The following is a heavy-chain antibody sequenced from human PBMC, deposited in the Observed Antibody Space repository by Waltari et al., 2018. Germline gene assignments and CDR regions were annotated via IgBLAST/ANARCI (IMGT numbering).Heavy chain of an antibody. CDR3: ATYNLGFIYYRGLDV. V-gene: IGHV3-23*01. CDR1: GFRFSDFA. Sequence: EVQLLESGGGLVQPGGSLRLSCEASGFRFSDFAMSWVRQAPGRGRGWVAAITKTGDDTYSADSVRGRLTVSRDNSKNTLYVQMNSLRAEDAAVYYCATYNLGFIYYRGLDVWGQGTTVTVSS. J-gene: IGHJ6*02. D-gene: IGHD1-1*01. CDR2: ITKTGDDT.